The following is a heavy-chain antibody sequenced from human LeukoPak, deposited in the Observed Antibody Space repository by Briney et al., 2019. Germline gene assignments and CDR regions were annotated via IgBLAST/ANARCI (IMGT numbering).Heavy chain of an antibody. J-gene: IGHJ4*02. Sequence: PGGSLRLSCAAPGFTFSSYSMNWVRQAPGKGLEWVSSISSSSSYIYYADSVKGRFTISRDNAKNSLYLQMNSLRAEDTAVYYCARDRSTYYFDYWGQGTLVTVSS. V-gene: IGHV3-21*01. CDR2: ISSSSSYI. CDR1: GFTFSSYS. CDR3: ARDRSTYYFDY.